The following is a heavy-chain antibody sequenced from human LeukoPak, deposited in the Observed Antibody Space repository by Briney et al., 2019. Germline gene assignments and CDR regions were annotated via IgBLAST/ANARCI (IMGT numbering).Heavy chain of an antibody. D-gene: IGHD3-22*01. CDR1: GGPISTYY. Sequence: PSETRSLTCTVSGGPISTYYWSWIRQPPGKGLEWIGYIYYSGSTNYNPSLKSRVTISVDTSKNQFSLKLSSVTAADTAVYYCARDMVPYDSSGYLGYWGQGTLVTVSS. CDR2: IYYSGST. J-gene: IGHJ4*02. V-gene: IGHV4-59*01. CDR3: ARDMVPYDSSGYLGY.